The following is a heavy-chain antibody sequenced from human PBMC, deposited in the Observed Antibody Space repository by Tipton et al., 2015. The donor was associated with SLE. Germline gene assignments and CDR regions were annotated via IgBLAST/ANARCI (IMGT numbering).Heavy chain of an antibody. CDR3: AKDRGSYYALDY. J-gene: IGHJ4*02. D-gene: IGHD1-26*01. Sequence: SLRLSCAASGFTFSSYSMNWVRQAPGKGLEWVAVISDDGRNKYHAHSVQGRFTISRDNSKNTLYLQMNSLRAEDTAMYYCAKDRGSYYALDYWGQGTLVTVPS. CDR2: ISDDGRNK. CDR1: GFTFSSYS. V-gene: IGHV3-30*18.